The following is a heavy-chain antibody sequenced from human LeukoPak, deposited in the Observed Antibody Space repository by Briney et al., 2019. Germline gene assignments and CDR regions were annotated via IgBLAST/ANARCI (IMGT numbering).Heavy chain of an antibody. CDR3: ARHRYYYRSGSYYGAPYYMDV. J-gene: IGHJ6*03. CDR2: ISYSGST. V-gene: IGHV4-39*01. Sequence: SETLSLTCTVSGGSINSSSYYWGWIRQPPGKGLEWIGSISYSGSTYYNPSLKSRVTISLDTSKNQFSLKLSSVTAADTAVYYCARHRYYYRSGSYYGAPYYMDVWGKGTTVTISS. D-gene: IGHD3-10*01. CDR1: GGSINSSSYY.